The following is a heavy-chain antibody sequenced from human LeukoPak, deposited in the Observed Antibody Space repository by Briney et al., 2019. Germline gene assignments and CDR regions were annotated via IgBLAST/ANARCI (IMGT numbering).Heavy chain of an antibody. D-gene: IGHD1-26*01. Sequence: GGSLRLSCAASGFTFSNYAMSWVRQAPGEGLEWVSVISSGGSTYYADSVKGRFTISRDNSKNTLYLQMNSLRAEDTAVYYCAKWPPHSGSFPFDYWGQGTLVTVSS. J-gene: IGHJ4*02. V-gene: IGHV3-23*01. CDR1: GFTFSNYA. CDR2: ISSGGST. CDR3: AKWPPHSGSFPFDY.